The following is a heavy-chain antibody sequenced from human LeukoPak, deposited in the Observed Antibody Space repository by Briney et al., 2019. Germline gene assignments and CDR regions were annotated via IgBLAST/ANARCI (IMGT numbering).Heavy chain of an antibody. V-gene: IGHV3-23*01. J-gene: IGHJ6*02. CDR2: ISGSAGSI. CDR3: AKGGSGYYYYGMDV. Sequence: GSLRLSCAASGFPFRNYGVSWVRQAPGKGLEWVSSISGSAGSIYYADSVKGRFTISRDNSENTVYLQMNSLRSDDTAIYYCAKGGSGYYYYGMDVWGQGTTVTVSS. CDR1: GFPFRNYG.